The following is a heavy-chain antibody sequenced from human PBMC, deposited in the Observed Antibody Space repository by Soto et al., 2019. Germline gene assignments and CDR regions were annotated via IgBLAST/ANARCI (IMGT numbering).Heavy chain of an antibody. CDR3: ATNEGRDGYSFDY. CDR2: ISGSGGTT. D-gene: IGHD5-12*01. V-gene: IGHV3-23*01. CDR1: GFIFSSYA. Sequence: GGSLRLSCAASGFIFSSYAMTWVRQAPGKGLEWVSGISGSGGTTNYADSVKGRCTISRDNSTSTAYMELSSLTSVDTAVYYCATNEGRDGYSFDYWGQGTLVTVSS. J-gene: IGHJ4*02.